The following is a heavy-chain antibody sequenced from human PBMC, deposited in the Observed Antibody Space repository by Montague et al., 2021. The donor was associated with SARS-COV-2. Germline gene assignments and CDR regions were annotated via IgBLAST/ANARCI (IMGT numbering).Heavy chain of an antibody. V-gene: IGHV3-30*04. Sequence: SLRLSCAASRFTFSSYAVHWVRQAPGKGLEWVAVISYDGNNKYYADSVKGRFTISRDNSKNTLYLQMNSLRADDSAVYYCASDPDDYDSSGPFDYWGQGTLVTVSS. CDR3: ASDPDDYDSSGPFDY. CDR1: RFTFSSYA. D-gene: IGHD3-22*01. CDR2: ISYDGNNK. J-gene: IGHJ4*02.